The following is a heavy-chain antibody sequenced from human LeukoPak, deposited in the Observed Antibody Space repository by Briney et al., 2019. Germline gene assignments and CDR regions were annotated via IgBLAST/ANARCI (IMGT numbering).Heavy chain of an antibody. CDR3: ARDPPPYCSGGSCLTGTFDY. CDR2: IWYDASNK. Sequence: GGSLRLSCAASGFTFSSYGMHWVRQAPGKGLEWVAVIWYDASNKYYADSVKGRFTISRDNSKNTLYLQMNSLRAEDTAVYYCARDPPPYCSGGSCLTGTFDYWGQGTLVTVSS. CDR1: GFTFSSYG. V-gene: IGHV3-33*01. D-gene: IGHD2-15*01. J-gene: IGHJ4*02.